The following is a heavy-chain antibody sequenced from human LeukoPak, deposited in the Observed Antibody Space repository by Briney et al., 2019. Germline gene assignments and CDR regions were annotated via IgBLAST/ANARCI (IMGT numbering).Heavy chain of an antibody. D-gene: IGHD3-10*01. J-gene: IGHJ4*02. V-gene: IGHV3-49*04. Sequence: GGSLRLSCTASGFTFGDYAMSWARQAPGKGLEWVGFIRSKAYGGTTEYAASVKGRFTISRDDSKSIAYLQMNSLKTEDTAVYYCTRTSMVRGVIDYWGQGTLVTVSS. CDR2: IRSKAYGGTT. CDR1: GFTFGDYA. CDR3: TRTSMVRGVIDY.